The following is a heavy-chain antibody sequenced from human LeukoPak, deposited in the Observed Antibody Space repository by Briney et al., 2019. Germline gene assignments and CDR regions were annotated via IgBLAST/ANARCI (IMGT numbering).Heavy chain of an antibody. D-gene: IGHD6-19*01. CDR1: GFTFDDYA. Sequence: GGSLRLSCAASGFTFDDYAMHWVRQAPGKGLEWVSGISWNSGSIGYADSVKGRFTISRDNAKNSLYLQMNSLRAEDTALYCCAKSPSIAVAFDYWGQGTLVTVSS. J-gene: IGHJ4*02. V-gene: IGHV3-9*01. CDR3: AKSPSIAVAFDY. CDR2: ISWNSGSI.